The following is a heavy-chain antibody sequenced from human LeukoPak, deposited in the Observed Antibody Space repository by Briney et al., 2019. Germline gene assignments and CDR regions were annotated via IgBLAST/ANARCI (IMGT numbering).Heavy chain of an antibody. D-gene: IGHD6-13*01. V-gene: IGHV4-59*11. Sequence: SETLSLTCTVSGGSLSSHYWSWIRQPPGKGLEWIGYIYYSGTTNYNPSLKSRVTISVDTSKNQFSLKLSSATAADTAVYYCARGVYIAAAQYGYWGQGTLVTVSS. J-gene: IGHJ4*02. CDR2: IYYSGTT. CDR1: GGSLSSHY. CDR3: ARGVYIAAAQYGY.